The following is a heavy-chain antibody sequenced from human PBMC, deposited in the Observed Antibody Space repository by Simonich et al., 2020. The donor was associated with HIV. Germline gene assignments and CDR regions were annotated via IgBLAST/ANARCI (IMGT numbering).Heavy chain of an antibody. J-gene: IGHJ4*02. D-gene: IGHD4-17*01. CDR1: GGSFSGYY. V-gene: IGHV4-34*01. Sequence: QVQLQQWGAGLLKPSETLSLTCAVCGGSFSGYYWIWLRQPPGKGREWIGEINHSGSTNYNPSLKSRVTISVDTSKNQFSLKLSSVTAADTAVYYCARRHPTTVTTPYFDYWGQGTLVTVSS. CDR2: INHSGST. CDR3: ARRHPTTVTTPYFDY.